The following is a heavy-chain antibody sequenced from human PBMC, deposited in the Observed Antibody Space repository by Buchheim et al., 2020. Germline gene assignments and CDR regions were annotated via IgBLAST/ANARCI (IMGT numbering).Heavy chain of an antibody. CDR3: AKGFWAAGTTAFDI. CDR1: GFTFSSYG. D-gene: IGHD1-7*01. V-gene: IGHV3-30*18. CDR2: ISYDGSNK. J-gene: IGHJ3*02. Sequence: QVQLVESGGGVVQPGRSLRLSCAASGFTFSSYGMHWVRQAPGKGLEWVAVISYDGSNKYYADSVKGRFTISRDNSKTTLYLQMNSLRAEDTAVYYCAKGFWAAGTTAFDIWGQGT.